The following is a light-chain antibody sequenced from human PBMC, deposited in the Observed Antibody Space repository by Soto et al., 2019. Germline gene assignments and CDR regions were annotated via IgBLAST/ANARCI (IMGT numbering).Light chain of an antibody. CDR1: QSVSSN. CDR3: KQYKAYPYT. Sequence: EIVMTQSPATLSVSPGERATLSCRASQSVSSNLAWYQQKPGQAPRLLIYDAYNRATGIQARFSGSGSGTDFTLTISGLQPDDFATYYCKQYKAYPYTFAQGTKVDIK. V-gene: IGKV3D-15*01. CDR2: DAY. J-gene: IGKJ2*01.